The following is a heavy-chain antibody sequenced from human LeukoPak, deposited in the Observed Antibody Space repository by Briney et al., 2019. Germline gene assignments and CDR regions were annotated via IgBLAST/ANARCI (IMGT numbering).Heavy chain of an antibody. Sequence: QSGGSLRLSCAVSGFTFSSYWMSWVRQAPGKGLEWVANIKQDGSEKYYVDSVKGRFTISRDNAKNSLYLQMNSLRAEDTAVYYCARSNRWLQGVFTVGWYFDLWGRGTLVSVSS. CDR3: ARSNRWLQGVFTVGWYFDL. CDR2: IKQDGSEK. V-gene: IGHV3-7*01. CDR1: GFTFSSYW. D-gene: IGHD5-24*01. J-gene: IGHJ2*01.